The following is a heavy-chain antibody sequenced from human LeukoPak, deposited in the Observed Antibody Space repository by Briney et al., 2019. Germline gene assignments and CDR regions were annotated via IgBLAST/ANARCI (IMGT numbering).Heavy chain of an antibody. V-gene: IGHV1-18*01. CDR1: GYTFTSYG. J-gene: IGHJ5*02. D-gene: IGHD3-10*01. CDR3: ARVKVRGYWFDP. Sequence: GAPVKASCKASGYTFTSYGISWVRQAPGQGLEWMGWISAYNDKTNYAKKIKGRVTMTTDTSTSTAYMELRSLRSDDTAVYYCARVKVRGYWFDPWGQGTLVTVSS. CDR2: ISAYNDKT.